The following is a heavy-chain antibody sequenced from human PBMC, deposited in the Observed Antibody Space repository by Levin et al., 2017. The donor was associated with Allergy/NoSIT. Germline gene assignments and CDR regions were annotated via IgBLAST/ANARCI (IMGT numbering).Heavy chain of an antibody. Sequence: KGLEWVSAISSGFTTYYADSVKGRFTVSRDNSRNTLYLQMNSLRPEDTAVYYCVDCSAGSCQKGWFDPWGQGTLVTVSS. V-gene: IGHV3-23*01. D-gene: IGHD2-15*01. CDR2: ISSGFTT. CDR3: VDCSAGSCQKGWFDP. J-gene: IGHJ5*02.